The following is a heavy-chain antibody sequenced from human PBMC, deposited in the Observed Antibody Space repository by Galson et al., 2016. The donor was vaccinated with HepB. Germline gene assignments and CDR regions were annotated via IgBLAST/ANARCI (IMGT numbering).Heavy chain of an antibody. Sequence: SLRLSCAASGFTFRSYGMQWVRQAPGKGLEWVAVIWHDGSRKYYGDSVKGRFTISRDNAKSTLYLQMNSLRAEDTAIYYCAKNLDFWVEEVDYWGQGTLVIVSS. CDR1: GFTFRSYG. V-gene: IGHV3-33*06. D-gene: IGHD3-3*01. CDR3: AKNLDFWVEEVDY. CDR2: IWHDGSRK. J-gene: IGHJ4*02.